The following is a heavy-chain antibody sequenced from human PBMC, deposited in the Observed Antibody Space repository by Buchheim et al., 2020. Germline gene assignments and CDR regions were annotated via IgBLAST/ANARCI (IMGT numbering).Heavy chain of an antibody. D-gene: IGHD3-22*01. Sequence: EVQLVESGGGLVQPGGSLRLSSAASGFTFSSYSMNWVRQAPGKGLEWVSYISSSSSTIYYADSVKGRFTISRDNAKNSLYLQMNSLRDEDTAVYYCARADYYDSSGYYSAIDYWGQGTL. CDR1: GFTFSSYS. J-gene: IGHJ4*02. CDR2: ISSSSSTI. V-gene: IGHV3-48*02. CDR3: ARADYYDSSGYYSAIDY.